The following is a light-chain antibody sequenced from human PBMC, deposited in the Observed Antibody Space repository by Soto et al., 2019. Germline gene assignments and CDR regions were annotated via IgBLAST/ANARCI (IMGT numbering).Light chain of an antibody. V-gene: IGKV1-39*01. CDR3: QQSFSTLGWT. CDR1: QSISTY. CDR2: AAS. Sequence: DIQMTQSPSSLSASVGDRVTITFRAGQSISTYLNWYQQKSGKAPKLLISAASSLQNGVPSRFSGSGSGTDFTLTISSLQPEDFATYYCQQSFSTLGWTFGQGTKVDI. J-gene: IGKJ1*01.